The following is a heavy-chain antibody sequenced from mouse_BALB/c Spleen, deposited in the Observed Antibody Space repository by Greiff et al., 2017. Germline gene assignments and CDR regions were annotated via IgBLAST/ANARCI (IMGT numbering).Heavy chain of an antibody. CDR1: GFSLTSYG. CDR2: IWAGGST. D-gene: IGHD2-4*01. J-gene: IGHJ3*01. CDR3: ARGTMITTTGAWFAY. Sequence: QVQLQQSGPGLVAPSQSLSITCTVSGFSLTSYGVHWVRQPPGKGLEWLGVIWAGGSTNYNSALMSRLSISKDNSKSQVFLKMNSLQTDDTAMYYCARGTMITTTGAWFAYWGQGTLVTVSA. V-gene: IGHV2-9*02.